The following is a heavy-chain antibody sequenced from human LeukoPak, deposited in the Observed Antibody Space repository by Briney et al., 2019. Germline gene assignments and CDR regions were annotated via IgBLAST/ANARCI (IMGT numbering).Heavy chain of an antibody. CDR2: IHHSGRT. Sequence: PSETLSLTAAVYGGSFSNYDWTWIRQPAGNGLEWIGEIHHSGRTNYNPTLKSRITISADTSKKQFSLRLSSVTAADTAVYYCASGLSRVTIFGVALYWLDSCGQGNLVTVSS. CDR1: GGSFSNYD. V-gene: IGHV4-34*01. CDR3: ASGLSRVTIFGVALYWLDS. D-gene: IGHD3-3*01. J-gene: IGHJ5*01.